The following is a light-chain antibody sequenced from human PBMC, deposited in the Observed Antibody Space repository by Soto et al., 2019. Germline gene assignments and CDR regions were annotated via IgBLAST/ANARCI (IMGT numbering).Light chain of an antibody. CDR2: KAS. Sequence: DIQMTQSPSTLSGSVGDRVTITCRASQTISSWLAWYQQKPGKAPKLLIYKASTFKSGVPSRCSRSGSGTEFTLTISRLQPDDFATYYCQHYNSYSEAFGQGTKLDIK. CDR1: QTISSW. V-gene: IGKV1-5*03. J-gene: IGKJ1*01. CDR3: QHYNSYSEA.